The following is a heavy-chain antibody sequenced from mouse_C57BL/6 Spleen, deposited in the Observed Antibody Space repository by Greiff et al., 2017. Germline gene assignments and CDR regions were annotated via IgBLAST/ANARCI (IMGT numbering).Heavy chain of an antibody. V-gene: IGHV1-50*01. D-gene: IGHD1-1*01. CDR2: IDPSDSYT. Sequence: QVQLQQPGAELVKPGASVKLSCKASGYTFTSYWMQWVKQRPGQGLEWIGEIDPSDSYTNYNQKFKGKATLTVDTSSSTAYMQLSSLTSEDSAVYYCARDGGRGTCYYAMDYWGQGTSVTVSS. CDR3: ARDGGRGTCYYAMDY. CDR1: GYTFTSYW. J-gene: IGHJ4*01.